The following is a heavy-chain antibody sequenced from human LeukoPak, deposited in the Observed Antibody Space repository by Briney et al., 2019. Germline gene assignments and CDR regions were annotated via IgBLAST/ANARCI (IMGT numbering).Heavy chain of an antibody. CDR1: GFTFNTYG. J-gene: IGHJ4*02. Sequence: GGSLRLSCAASGFTFNTYGMHWVRQAPGKGLEWIAVVWSDGSNRFYADSVEGRFTISRDNSKNTLYLQMNSLRAEDTAVYYCAKSNTESQTTVGNWGQGTVVSVSS. CDR3: AKSNTESQTTVGN. V-gene: IGHV3-33*06. D-gene: IGHD1-14*01. CDR2: VWSDGSNR.